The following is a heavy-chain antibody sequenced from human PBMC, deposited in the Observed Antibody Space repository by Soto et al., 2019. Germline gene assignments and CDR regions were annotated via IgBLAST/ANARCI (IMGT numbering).Heavy chain of an antibody. CDR2: IYHSGST. Sequence: PSETLSLTCAVSGGSISSGYYSWSRIRQPPGKGLEWIGYIYHSGSTYYNPSLKGRVTISVDRSKNQFSLQLSSVTAADTAVYYCATYGGFRFDYRGQGTLVTVSS. V-gene: IGHV4-30-2*01. J-gene: IGHJ4*02. CDR3: ATYGGFRFDY. D-gene: IGHD3-10*01. CDR1: GGSISSGYYS.